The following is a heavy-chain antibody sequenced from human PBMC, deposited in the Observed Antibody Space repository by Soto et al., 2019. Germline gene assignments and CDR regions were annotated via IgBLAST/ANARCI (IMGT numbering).Heavy chain of an antibody. CDR2: IYYSGST. J-gene: IGHJ4*02. Sequence: SENFSLTCTVSGGSISSNLWSWFRHLPGKGLEWIGYIYYSGSTNYNPSLKSRVTISVDTSKNQFSLKLSSVTAADTAVYYCASSNYDSPIPLYYWGQGTLVTVS. CDR1: GGSISSNL. D-gene: IGHD3-22*01. V-gene: IGHV4-59*12. CDR3: ASSNYDSPIPLYY.